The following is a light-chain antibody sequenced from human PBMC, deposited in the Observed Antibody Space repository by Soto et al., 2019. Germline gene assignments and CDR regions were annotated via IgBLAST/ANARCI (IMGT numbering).Light chain of an antibody. Sequence: MTQSPSTLSVSPGERVTLSCRTSQSVNRHVAWYQQKPGQAPRLLIYDASNRATGIPARFSGSGSGTDFTLTISSLEPEDFVVYYCQQSSNRPPNFGGGTKVDI. CDR1: QSVNRH. CDR2: DAS. V-gene: IGKV3-11*01. J-gene: IGKJ4*01. CDR3: QQSSNRPPN.